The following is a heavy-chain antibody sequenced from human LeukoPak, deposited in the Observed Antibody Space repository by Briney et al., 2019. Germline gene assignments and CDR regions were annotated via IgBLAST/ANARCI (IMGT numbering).Heavy chain of an antibody. J-gene: IGHJ4*02. D-gene: IGHD3-16*02. CDR2: MNPNSGNT. Sequence: ASVKVSCKASGYTFTSYDINWVRQATGQGLEWMGWMNPNSGNTGYAQKFQGRVTMTRNTSISTAYMELSSLRSEDTAVYYCARGRSSYDYVWGSYRGDYWGQGTLVTVSS. CDR1: GYTFTSYD. V-gene: IGHV1-8*01. CDR3: ARGRSSYDYVWGSYRGDY.